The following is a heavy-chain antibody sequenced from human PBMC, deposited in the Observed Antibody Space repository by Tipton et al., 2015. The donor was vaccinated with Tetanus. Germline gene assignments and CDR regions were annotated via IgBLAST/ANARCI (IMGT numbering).Heavy chain of an antibody. CDR2: ISPFTGDT. J-gene: IGHJ6*02. Sequence: QSGPEVKKPGASVKVSCKASGYTFTHYGISWVRQAPGQGLEWVGWISPFTGDTEYAQNLQDRLILTTDTSTTTAYVEVRSLTSGDTAVYYCARDRAVPVQAYGTDVWGQGTSVTVSS. CDR1: GYTFTHYG. D-gene: IGHD6-19*01. CDR3: ARDRAVPVQAYGTDV. V-gene: IGHV1-18*01.